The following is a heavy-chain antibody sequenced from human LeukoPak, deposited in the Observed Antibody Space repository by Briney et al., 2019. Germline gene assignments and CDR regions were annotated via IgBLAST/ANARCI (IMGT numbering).Heavy chain of an antibody. CDR1: GFTFSDYY. J-gene: IGHJ6*03. CDR2: ISSSGSTI. CDR3: ASLTLDRYYYYYYMDV. D-gene: IGHD1-14*01. Sequence: GGSLRLSCAASGFTFSDYYMSWIRQAPGKGLEWVSYISSSGSTIYYADSVKGRFTISRDNAKNSLYLQMNSLRAEDTAVYYCASLTLDRYYYYYYMDVWGKGTTVTVSS. V-gene: IGHV3-11*01.